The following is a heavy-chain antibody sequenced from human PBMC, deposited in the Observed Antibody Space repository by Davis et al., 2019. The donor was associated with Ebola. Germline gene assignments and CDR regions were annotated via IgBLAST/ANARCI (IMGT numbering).Heavy chain of an antibody. J-gene: IGHJ4*02. CDR3: AIHGDVGF. CDR1: GGSISSGDYY. V-gene: IGHV3-7*01. D-gene: IGHD4-17*01. CDR2: INQDGRSK. Sequence: PSETLSLTCTVSGGSISSGDYYWSWIRQPPGKGLEWVANINQDGRSKDYVDSVKGRFTISRDNGKNSLYLQMNSLRVEDTATYYCAIHGDVGFGGQGTLVTVS.